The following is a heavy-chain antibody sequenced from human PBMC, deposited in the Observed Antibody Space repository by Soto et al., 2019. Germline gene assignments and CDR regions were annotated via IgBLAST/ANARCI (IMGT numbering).Heavy chain of an antibody. Sequence: GASVKVSCKASGYTFTGYAMHWVRQAPGQRLEWMGWINAGNGNTKYSQKFQGRVTITRDTSASTAYMELSSLRSEDTAVYDCARAVAVPADFDYWGQETLVTVSS. CDR3: ARAVAVPADFDY. CDR2: INAGNGNT. CDR1: GYTFTGYA. V-gene: IGHV1-3*01. J-gene: IGHJ4*02. D-gene: IGHD6-19*01.